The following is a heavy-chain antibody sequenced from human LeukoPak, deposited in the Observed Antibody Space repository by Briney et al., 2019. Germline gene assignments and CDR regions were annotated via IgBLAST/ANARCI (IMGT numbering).Heavy chain of an antibody. Sequence: GGSLRLSCAASGLTFSNYALSWVRQAPGKGLEWVSAISGSGDSTYYADSVKGRFTISRDNSKNTLYLQMTSLRAEDTAIYYCAKDRRSNGSGSPSGYMDVWGKGTTVTVSS. V-gene: IGHV3-23*01. CDR3: AKDRRSNGSGSPSGYMDV. CDR1: GLTFSNYA. CDR2: ISGSGDST. J-gene: IGHJ6*03. D-gene: IGHD3-10*01.